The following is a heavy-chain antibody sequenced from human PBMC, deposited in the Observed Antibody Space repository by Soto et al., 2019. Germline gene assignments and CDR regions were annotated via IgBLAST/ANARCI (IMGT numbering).Heavy chain of an antibody. CDR1: GFTFSSYG. CDR3: AKNQTVSLDY. V-gene: IGHV3-30*18. J-gene: IGHJ4*02. CDR2: ISYDGSNK. Sequence: QVQLVESGGGVVQPGRSLRLSCAASGFTFSSYGMHWVRQAPGKGLEWVAVISYDGSNKYYADSVKGRFTISRDNSKNMLYLQMNSLRAEDTAVYYCAKNQTVSLDYWGQGTLVTVSS.